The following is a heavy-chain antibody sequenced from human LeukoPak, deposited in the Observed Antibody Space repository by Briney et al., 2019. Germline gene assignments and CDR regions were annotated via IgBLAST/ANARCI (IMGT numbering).Heavy chain of an antibody. CDR3: ARADSVPAGDYHYWYMDV. J-gene: IGHJ6*03. V-gene: IGHV1-2*02. CDR2: IKPNSGDT. D-gene: IGHD2-2*01. Sequence: GASVKVSCKASGFTLTDYIRWVRQDPRQGLQWMGWIKPNSGDTDYAQKFQGRVTMTRDTSISTVYMELSSLRSDDTAVYYCARADSVPAGDYHYWYMDVWGKGTTVTVSS. CDR1: GFTLTDY.